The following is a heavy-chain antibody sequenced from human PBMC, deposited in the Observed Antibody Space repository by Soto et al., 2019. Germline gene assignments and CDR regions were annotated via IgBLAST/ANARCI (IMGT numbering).Heavy chain of an antibody. J-gene: IGHJ5*02. D-gene: IGHD3-16*01. CDR2: ISGSGGST. Sequence: EVQLLESGGGLVQPGGSLRLSFAASGFTFSSYAMSWVRQAPGKGLEWVSAISGSGGSTYYADSVKGRFTISRDNSKSTLYLQMNSLRAEDTAVYYCAKSDRGWFGPFDPWGQGTLVTVSS. CDR3: AKSDRGWFGPFDP. CDR1: GFTFSSYA. V-gene: IGHV3-23*01.